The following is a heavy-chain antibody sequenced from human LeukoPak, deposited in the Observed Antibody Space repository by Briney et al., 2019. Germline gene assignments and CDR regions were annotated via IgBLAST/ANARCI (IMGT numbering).Heavy chain of an antibody. D-gene: IGHD6-13*01. CDR2: ISAYNGNT. CDR3: ARTGVSYSSSWFYYYYYYYMDV. J-gene: IGHJ6*03. Sequence: EASVKVSCKASGYTFTSYGISWVRQAPGQGLEWMGWISAYNGNTGYAQKFQGRVTITRNTSISTACMELSSLRSEDTAVYYCARTGVSYSSSWFYYYYYYYMDVWGKGTTVTVSS. CDR1: GYTFTSYG. V-gene: IGHV1-8*03.